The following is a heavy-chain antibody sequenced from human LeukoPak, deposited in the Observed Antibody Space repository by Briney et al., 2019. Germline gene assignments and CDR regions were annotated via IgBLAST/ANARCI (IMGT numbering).Heavy chain of an antibody. CDR1: GFTFSSYW. CDR2: IKEDGSEK. Sequence: GGSLRLSCAASGFTFSSYWMSWVRQAPGKGLEWVANIKEDGSEKYYVGSVKGRFTISRDNAKNSLYLQMNNLRAEDTALYHCATAVAAGWFDPWGQGTLVTVSS. V-gene: IGHV3-7*01. CDR3: ATAVAAGWFDP. D-gene: IGHD6-13*01. J-gene: IGHJ5*02.